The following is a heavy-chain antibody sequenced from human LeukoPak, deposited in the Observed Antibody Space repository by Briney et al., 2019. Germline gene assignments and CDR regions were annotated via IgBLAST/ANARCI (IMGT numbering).Heavy chain of an antibody. V-gene: IGHV1-2*02. J-gene: IGHJ6*03. CDR3: ARMMAGYYYYMDV. Sequence: GASVKVSCKASGYTFTGYYLHWVRQAPGQGLEWMGWINLNSGGTNYAQRFQDRVTMTRDTSISTAYMELSRLRSDDTAVYYCARMMAGYYYYMDVWGKGTTVTIS. D-gene: IGHD3-9*01. CDR2: INLNSGGT. CDR1: GYTFTGYY.